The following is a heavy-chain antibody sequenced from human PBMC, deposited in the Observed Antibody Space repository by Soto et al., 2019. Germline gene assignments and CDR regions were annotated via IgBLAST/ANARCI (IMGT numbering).Heavy chain of an antibody. Sequence: PSETLSLTCTVSGGSISSYYWSWIRQPAGKGLEYIGRIYASGTTNYNPSLKSRVTMSVDAFENQFSLRLTSVTAADTAVYYCARAGGSEVVTIFDHWGRGTLLTVSS. CDR1: GGSISSYY. J-gene: IGHJ4*02. CDR3: ARAGGSEVVTIFDH. CDR2: IYASGTT. V-gene: IGHV4-4*07. D-gene: IGHD3-3*01.